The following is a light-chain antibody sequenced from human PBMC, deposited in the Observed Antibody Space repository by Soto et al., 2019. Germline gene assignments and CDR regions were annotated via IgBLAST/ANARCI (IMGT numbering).Light chain of an antibody. Sequence: QSVLTQPPSASGTPGQMVTISCSGSSSNIGSNTVNWYQQLPGMAPKLLIYNNSQRPSGVPDQFSGSKSGTSASLAISGLQSEDEADYYCAAWDDSLRGLEFGGGTKVTVL. J-gene: IGLJ2*01. CDR2: NNS. CDR1: SSNIGSNT. CDR3: AAWDDSLRGLE. V-gene: IGLV1-44*01.